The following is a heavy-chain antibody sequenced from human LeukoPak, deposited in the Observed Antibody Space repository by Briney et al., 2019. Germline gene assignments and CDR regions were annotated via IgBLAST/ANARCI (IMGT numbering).Heavy chain of an antibody. J-gene: IGHJ4*02. CDR3: ARIKYYYDSGGYYPLFDY. D-gene: IGHD3-22*01. CDR1: GGSISSGDYY. CDR2: IYYSGST. Sequence: SQTLSLTCTVSGGSISSGDYYWSWIRQPPGKGLEWIGYIYYSGSTYYNPSLKSRVTTSVDTSKNQFSLKLSSVTAADTAVYYCARIKYYYDSGGYYPLFDYWGQGTLVTVSS. V-gene: IGHV4-30-4*08.